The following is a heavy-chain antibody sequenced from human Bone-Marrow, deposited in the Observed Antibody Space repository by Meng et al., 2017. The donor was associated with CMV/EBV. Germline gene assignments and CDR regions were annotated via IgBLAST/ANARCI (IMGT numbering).Heavy chain of an antibody. CDR1: GFTFSSYW. J-gene: IGHJ6*02. V-gene: IGHV3-7*01. Sequence: GGSLRLSCAASGFTFSSYWMSWVRQAPGKGLEWVANIKQDGSEKYYVDSVKGRFTISRDNAKNSLYLQMNSLRAEDTAVYYCARHGIWASLYYYGMDVWGQGTTVTVSS. D-gene: IGHD1-1*01. CDR3: ARHGIWASLYYYGMDV. CDR2: IKQDGSEK.